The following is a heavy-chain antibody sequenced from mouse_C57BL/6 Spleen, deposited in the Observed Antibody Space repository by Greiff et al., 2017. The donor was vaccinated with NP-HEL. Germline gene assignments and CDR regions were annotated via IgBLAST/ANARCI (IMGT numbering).Heavy chain of an antibody. CDR1: GYSITSGYY. J-gene: IGHJ2*01. V-gene: IGHV3-6*01. Sequence: EVQLQESGPGLVKPSQSLSLTCSVTGYSITSGYYWNWIRQFPGNKLEWMGYISYDGSNNYNPSLKNRISITLDTSKNQFFLKLNSVTTEDTATYYCAREGWERDLDYWGQGTTLTVSS. CDR3: AREGWERDLDY. D-gene: IGHD3-3*01. CDR2: ISYDGSN.